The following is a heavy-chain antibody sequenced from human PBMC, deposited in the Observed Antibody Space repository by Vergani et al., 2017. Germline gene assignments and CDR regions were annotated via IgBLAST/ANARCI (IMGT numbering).Heavy chain of an antibody. Sequence: QVQLVQSGAEVKKPGSSVKVSCKASGGTFSSYAISWVRQAPGQGLEWMGRIIPIFGTANYAQKFQGRVTITADESTSTAYMELSSLRSEDTAVYYCAGDTQNYDILTGYQIYYYGMDVWGQGTTVTVSS. CDR1: GGTFSSYA. D-gene: IGHD3-9*01. J-gene: IGHJ6*02. V-gene: IGHV1-69*13. CDR2: IIPIFGTA. CDR3: AGDTQNYDILTGYQIYYYGMDV.